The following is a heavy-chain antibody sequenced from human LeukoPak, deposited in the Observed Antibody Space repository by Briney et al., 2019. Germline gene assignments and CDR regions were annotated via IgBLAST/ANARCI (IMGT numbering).Heavy chain of an antibody. J-gene: IGHJ6*03. CDR3: ARMPREYGSYYDDYYYMDV. Sequence: SVKVSCKASGGAFSSYAISWVRQAPGQGLEWMGGIIPIFGTANYAQKFQGRVTITADESTSTAYMELSSLRSEDTAVHYCARMPREYGSYYDDYYYMDVWGKGATVTVSS. V-gene: IGHV1-69*13. CDR1: GGAFSSYA. CDR2: IIPIFGTA. D-gene: IGHD1-26*01.